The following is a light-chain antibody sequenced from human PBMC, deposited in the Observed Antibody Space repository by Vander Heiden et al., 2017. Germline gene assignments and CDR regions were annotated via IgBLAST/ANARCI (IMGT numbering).Light chain of an antibody. CDR2: LNSDGSH. J-gene: IGLJ2*01. Sequence: LVLTQSPSASASLGASVRLTCTLSSGHSSYAIAWHQLKPEKGSRYLMKLNSDGSHSKGDGIPDCLSGYSAGAERYLTSSSLQSEDEADYCGQRWGTGFYVVFGGGTKLTVL. CDR3: QRWGTGFYVV. V-gene: IGLV4-69*01. CDR1: SGHSSYA.